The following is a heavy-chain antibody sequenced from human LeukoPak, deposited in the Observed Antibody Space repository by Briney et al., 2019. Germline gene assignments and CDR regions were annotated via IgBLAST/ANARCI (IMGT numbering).Heavy chain of an antibody. V-gene: IGHV3-30*18. J-gene: IGHJ3*02. CDR2: IPYDGSNK. CDR3: VKSMSSTRFDDAFDI. Sequence: PGGSLRLSCAASGFTFSSLVMHWVRQAPGKGLEWVALIPYDGSNKYYADSVKGRFTISRDNSKNTLYLQMNTLRAEDTALYYCVKSMSSTRFDDAFDIWGQGTMVTVSS. D-gene: IGHD2-2*01. CDR1: GFTFSSLV.